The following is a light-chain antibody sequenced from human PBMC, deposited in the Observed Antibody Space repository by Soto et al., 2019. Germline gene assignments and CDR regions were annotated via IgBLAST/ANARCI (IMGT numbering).Light chain of an antibody. J-gene: IGLJ2*01. Sequence: QSVLTQPASVSGSPGQSITISCTGTSSDIGAYNYVSWYQQHPCKAPKLMIYDVNIRPSGVSNRFSGSKSGNTASLTISGLQAEDEADYYCTSWTTSTTMIFGGGTKVTVL. CDR2: DVN. V-gene: IGLV2-14*03. CDR3: TSWTTSTTMI. CDR1: SSDIGAYNY.